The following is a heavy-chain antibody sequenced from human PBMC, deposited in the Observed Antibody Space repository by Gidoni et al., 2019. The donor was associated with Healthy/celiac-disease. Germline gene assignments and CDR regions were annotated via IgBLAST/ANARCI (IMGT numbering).Heavy chain of an antibody. CDR1: GGTFRSYT. Sequence: QVQLVQSGAEVQKPGSSVKVSCKASGGTFRSYTISWVRQAPGQGLEWMGRIIPILGIANYAQKFQGRVTITADKSTSTAYMELSSLRSEDTAVYYCARVSPYSGSHTPWFDPWGQGTLVTVSS. D-gene: IGHD1-26*01. CDR3: ARVSPYSGSHTPWFDP. V-gene: IGHV1-69*02. CDR2: IIPILGIA. J-gene: IGHJ5*02.